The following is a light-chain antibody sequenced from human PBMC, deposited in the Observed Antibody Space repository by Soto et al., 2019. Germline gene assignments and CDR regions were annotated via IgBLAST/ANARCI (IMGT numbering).Light chain of an antibody. V-gene: IGKV3D-15*01. J-gene: IGKJ1*01. CDR3: QQYNSWPGT. Sequence: EIVVTQSPPTLSFTPGERVTLSCRASQNVNSNLAWYQQKPGQAPRLLIYGASSRATGIPDRFGGSGSGTEFTLTISSLQSGDFAVYYCQQYNSWPGTFGQGTKVDIK. CDR1: QNVNSN. CDR2: GAS.